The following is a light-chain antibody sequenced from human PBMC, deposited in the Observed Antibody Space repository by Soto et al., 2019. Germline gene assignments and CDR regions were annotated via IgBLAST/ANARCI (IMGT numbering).Light chain of an antibody. CDR2: DVN. Sequence: QSVLTEPRSVSGSPGQSVTISCTGTSSDLGAYNSVSWHQQHPGRAPELMIYDVNKRPSGVADRFSGSKSGNTASLTISGLQAEDEAVYYCCSYARNSYVFGTGTKVTVL. CDR3: CSYARNSYV. J-gene: IGLJ1*01. V-gene: IGLV2-11*01. CDR1: SSDLGAYNS.